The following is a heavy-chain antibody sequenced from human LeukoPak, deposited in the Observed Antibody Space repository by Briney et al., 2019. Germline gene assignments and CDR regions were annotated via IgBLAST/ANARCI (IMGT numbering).Heavy chain of an antibody. D-gene: IGHD3-22*01. CDR3: ASGWDYDSSGYYYR. J-gene: IGHJ5*02. CDR1: GFTFSSYS. Sequence: GGSLRLSCAASGFTFSSYSMNWVRQAPGKGLEWVSSISSSSSYIYYADSVKGRFTISRDNAKNSLYLQMNSLRAEDTAVCYCASGWDYDSSGYYYRWGQGTLVTVSS. V-gene: IGHV3-21*01. CDR2: ISSSSSYI.